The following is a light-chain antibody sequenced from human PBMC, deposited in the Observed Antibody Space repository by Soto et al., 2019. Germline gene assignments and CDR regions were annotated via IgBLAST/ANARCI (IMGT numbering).Light chain of an antibody. CDR3: QQYGSSLTWT. Sequence: EVVLTQSPGTVSLSPGERVTLSCRASQSVISNYLAWFQQRPGQAPRLLIYAASSRATGIPDRFSGSGSGTDFTLSISRLEPEDFAVYYCQQYGSSLTWTFGHGTKVAIK. J-gene: IGKJ1*01. V-gene: IGKV3-20*01. CDR2: AAS. CDR1: QSVISNY.